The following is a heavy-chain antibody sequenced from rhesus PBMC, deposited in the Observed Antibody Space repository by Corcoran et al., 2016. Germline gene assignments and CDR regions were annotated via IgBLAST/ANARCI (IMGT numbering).Heavy chain of an antibody. Sequence: QLQLQESGPGLVKPSETLSVTCAVPGGAISSSYGSWIRQAPGKGLAWIGYIYGSRSITNYNPSLKSRVTLSVDTSTNQFSLTLSSVTAADTAVYYCVRLDYGNYGGAFDYWGQGVLVTVSS. D-gene: IGHD4-35*01. CDR2: IYGSRSIT. J-gene: IGHJ4*01. V-gene: IGHV4-169*01. CDR1: GGAISSSY. CDR3: VRLDYGNYGGAFDY.